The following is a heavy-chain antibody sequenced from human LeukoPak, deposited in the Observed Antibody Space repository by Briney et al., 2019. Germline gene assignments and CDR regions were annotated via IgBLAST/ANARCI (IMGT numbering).Heavy chain of an antibody. D-gene: IGHD2-15*01. CDR1: GYTFTSYA. CDR2: MNPNSGNT. CDR3: ARGPGRCSGGSCYSRGYYYYMDI. Sequence: ASVKVSCKASGYTFTSYAMNWVRQATGQGLEWMGWMNPNSGNTGYAQKFQGRVTMTRNTSISTAYMELSSLRSEDTAVYYCARGPGRCSGGSCYSRGYYYYMDIWGKGTTVTISS. V-gene: IGHV1-8*02. J-gene: IGHJ6*03.